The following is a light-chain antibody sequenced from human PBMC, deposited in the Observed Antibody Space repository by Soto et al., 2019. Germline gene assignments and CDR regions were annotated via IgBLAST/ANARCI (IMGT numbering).Light chain of an antibody. Sequence: QSALTQPPSASGFPGQSVTISCTGTSSDVGYYDYVSWYQQHPGKAPKLVIYEVTKRPSGVPDLVSASKSGNTASLTVSGLRAEEEADYYCSSYAGMNNFVFGSGTKLTVL. J-gene: IGLJ1*01. CDR3: SSYAGMNNFV. CDR1: SSDVGYYDY. V-gene: IGLV2-8*01. CDR2: EVT.